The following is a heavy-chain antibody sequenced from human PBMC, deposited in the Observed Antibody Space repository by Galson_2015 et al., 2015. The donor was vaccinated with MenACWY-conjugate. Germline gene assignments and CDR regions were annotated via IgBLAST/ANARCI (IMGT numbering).Heavy chain of an antibody. CDR1: GYTFTSYY. CDR3: ARVGAPPWTFYGDYGADYYYGLDV. J-gene: IGHJ6*02. D-gene: IGHD4-17*01. V-gene: IGHV1-46*01. Sequence: SVKVSCKAFGYTFTSYYIHWVRRAPGQGFEWMGLINPSDPSTAYAQKFQGRVTMTRDTSTSTVFMELSSLISEDTAVYYCARVGAPPWTFYGDYGADYYYGLDVWGQGTTVTVSS. CDR2: INPSDPST.